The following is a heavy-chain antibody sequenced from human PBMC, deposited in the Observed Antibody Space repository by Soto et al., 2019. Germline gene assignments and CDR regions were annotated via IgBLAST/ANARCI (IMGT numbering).Heavy chain of an antibody. CDR3: AREVVGVDTAMAPFDY. CDR2: ISYDGSNK. CDR1: GFTFSSYA. J-gene: IGHJ4*02. Sequence: XGSLRLSCAASGFTFSSYAMHWVRQAPGKGLEWVAVISYDGSNKYYADSVKGRFTISRDNSKNTLYLQMNSLRAEDTAVYYCAREVVGVDTAMAPFDYWGQGTLVTVSS. D-gene: IGHD5-18*01. V-gene: IGHV3-30-3*01.